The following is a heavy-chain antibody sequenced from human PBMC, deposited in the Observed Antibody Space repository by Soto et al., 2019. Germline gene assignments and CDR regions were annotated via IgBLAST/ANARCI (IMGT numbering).Heavy chain of an antibody. CDR3: ARDGSGWSRDC. J-gene: IGHJ4*02. V-gene: IGHV3-21*01. CDR2: ISSSSDYI. D-gene: IGHD6-19*01. CDR1: GFTFGFSS. Sequence: VGSLRLSCAASGFTFGFSSMNWVRQAPGKGLEWVSSISSSSDYIYYADSVKGRFTVSRDNAKNALYLQMNSLRAEDTAVYYCARDGSGWSRDCWGQGTLVTVSS.